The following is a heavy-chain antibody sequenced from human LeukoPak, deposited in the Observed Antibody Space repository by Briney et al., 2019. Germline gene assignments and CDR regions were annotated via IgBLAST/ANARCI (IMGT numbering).Heavy chain of an antibody. CDR2: IYSGGSK. CDR1: GFTVSSNY. V-gene: IGHV3-53*04. CDR3: ARGWFGSGGSCYDY. J-gene: IGHJ4*02. D-gene: IGHD2-15*01. Sequence: RLSCAASGFTVSSNYMNSVRQAPGKWLEWVSVIYSGGSKQYDLSMQGRLTLSRHNCKNTMYLQMHSLRAEDTAVYYCARGWFGSGGSCYDYWGQGNLV.